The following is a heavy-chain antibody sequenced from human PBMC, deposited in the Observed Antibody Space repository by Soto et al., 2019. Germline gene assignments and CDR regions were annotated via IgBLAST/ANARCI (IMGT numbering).Heavy chain of an antibody. D-gene: IGHD3-10*01. Sequence: SETLSLTCAVYGGSFSGYYWSWIRQPPGKGLEWIGEINHSGSTNYNPSLKSRVTISVDTSKNQFSLKLSSVTAADTAVYYCARGQGVRGVIITGNWFDPWGQGTLVTVSS. CDR1: GGSFSGYY. V-gene: IGHV4-34*01. CDR2: INHSGST. CDR3: ARGQGVRGVIITGNWFDP. J-gene: IGHJ5*02.